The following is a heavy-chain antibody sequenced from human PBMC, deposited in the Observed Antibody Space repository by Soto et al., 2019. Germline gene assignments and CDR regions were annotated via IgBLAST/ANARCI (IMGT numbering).Heavy chain of an antibody. Sequence: PGESLKISCMGSGYSFTNYWISWVRQMPGKGLEWMGRIDPSDSYTNYSPSFQGHVTISVDKSISTAYLQWSGLKASDTAMYYCARREVIILTGRKTYGLDVWGQGTTVTVSS. J-gene: IGHJ6*02. CDR3: ARREVIILTGRKTYGLDV. CDR1: GYSFTNYW. D-gene: IGHD3-9*01. V-gene: IGHV5-10-1*01. CDR2: IDPSDSYT.